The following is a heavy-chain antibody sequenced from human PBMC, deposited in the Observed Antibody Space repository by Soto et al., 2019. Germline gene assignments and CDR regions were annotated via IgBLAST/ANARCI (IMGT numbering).Heavy chain of an antibody. CDR2: ISGYNGNT. J-gene: IGHJ6*02. CDR3: ARTIEDIVVVPAATRHYYYYGMDV. V-gene: IGHV1-18*01. Sequence: ASVKVSCKASGYMFPSYGITWVRQAPGQGLEWMGWISGYNGNTNYAQKFQGRVTLTTDTSTTTAYLELRSLTSDDTAVYYCARTIEDIVVVPAATRHYYYYGMDVWGQGTTVTVSS. CDR1: GYMFPSYG. D-gene: IGHD2-2*01.